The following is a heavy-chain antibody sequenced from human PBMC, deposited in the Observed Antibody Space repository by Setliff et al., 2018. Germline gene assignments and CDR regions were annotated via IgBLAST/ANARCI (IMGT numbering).Heavy chain of an antibody. Sequence: SETLSLTCAVSGYSISSGFYWVWMRQPPGKGLEWIGEINHSGSTNYNPSLKSRVTISADTSKIQFSLKLSSVTAADTAVYYCARGLRRGYSNPPNWFDPWGQGTPVTVSS. V-gene: IGHV4-38-2*01. CDR1: GYSISSGFY. D-gene: IGHD4-4*01. CDR3: ARGLRRGYSNPPNWFDP. J-gene: IGHJ5*02. CDR2: INHSGST.